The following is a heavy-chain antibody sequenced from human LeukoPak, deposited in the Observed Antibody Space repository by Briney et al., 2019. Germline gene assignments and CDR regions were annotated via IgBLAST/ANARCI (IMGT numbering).Heavy chain of an antibody. V-gene: IGHV1-69*05. CDR3: ARDYNLDSSPYDDALDI. CDR1: GGTFSSYA. CDR2: IIPIFGTA. J-gene: IGHJ3*02. Sequence: SVKVSCKASGGTFSSYAISWVRQAPGQGLEWMGRIIPIFGTANYAQKFQGRVTITTNESTDTVYMELSSLRSEDTAVYYCARDYNLDSSPYDDALDIWGQGTMVTVSS. D-gene: IGHD1-20*01.